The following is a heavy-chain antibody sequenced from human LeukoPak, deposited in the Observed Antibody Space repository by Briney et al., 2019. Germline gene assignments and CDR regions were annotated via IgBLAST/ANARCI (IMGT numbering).Heavy chain of an antibody. D-gene: IGHD3-10*02. J-gene: IGHJ4*02. Sequence: SETLSLTCTVSGGSISSYYWSWIRQPPGKGLEWIGYIYYSGSTNYNPSLKSRVTISVDTSKNQFSLKLSSVTAADTAVYYCARDVRGGYYFDYWGQGTLVTVSS. CDR2: IYYSGST. CDR1: GGSISSYY. V-gene: IGHV4-59*01. CDR3: ARDVRGGYYFDY.